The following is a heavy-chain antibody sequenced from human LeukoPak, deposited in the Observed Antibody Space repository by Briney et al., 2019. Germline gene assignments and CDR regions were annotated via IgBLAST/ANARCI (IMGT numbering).Heavy chain of an antibody. CDR1: GYTFTSYA. D-gene: IGHD6-6*01. J-gene: IGHJ3*02. CDR2: INAGNGNT. CDR3: ARGREDIEYSSSSDAFDI. V-gene: IGHV1-3*01. Sequence: ASVKVSCKASGYTFTSYAVHWVRQAPGQRLEWMGWINAGNGNTKYSQKFQGRVTITRDTSASTAYMELSSLRSEDTAVYYCARGREDIEYSSSSDAFDIWGQGTMVTVSS.